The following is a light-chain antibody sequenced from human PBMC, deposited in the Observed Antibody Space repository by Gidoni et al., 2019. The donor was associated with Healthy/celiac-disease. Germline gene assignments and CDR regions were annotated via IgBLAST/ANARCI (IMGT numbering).Light chain of an antibody. J-gene: IGKJ2*01. CDR1: QSVSSSY. Sequence: EIVLTQSPGTLSLSPGERATLSCRASQSVSSSYLAWYQQKPGQAPMLLIYGAASRANGIPDRFSGSGSVTDFTLTISRLEPEDCAVYYCQQYGSSPPYTFGQGTKLEIK. CDR2: GAA. CDR3: QQYGSSPPYT. V-gene: IGKV3-20*01.